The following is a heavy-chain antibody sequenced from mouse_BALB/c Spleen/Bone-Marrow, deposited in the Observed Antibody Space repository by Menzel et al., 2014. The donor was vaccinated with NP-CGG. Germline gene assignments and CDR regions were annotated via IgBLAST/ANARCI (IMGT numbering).Heavy chain of an antibody. Sequence: LVESGAELVKPGASVKLSCKASGYTFTSYYMYWVKQRPGQGLEWIGEINPSNGGTNFNEKFKSRATLTVDKSSSTAYMQLSSLTSEGSAVYYCTRGRTWDFDYWGQGTTLTVSS. CDR3: TRGRTWDFDY. D-gene: IGHD4-1*01. CDR1: GYTFTSYY. J-gene: IGHJ2*01. V-gene: IGHV1S81*02. CDR2: INPSNGGT.